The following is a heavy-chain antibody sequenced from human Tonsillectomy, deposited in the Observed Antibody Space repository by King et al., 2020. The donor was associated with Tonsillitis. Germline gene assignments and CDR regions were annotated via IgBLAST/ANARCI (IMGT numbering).Heavy chain of an antibody. CDR1: GGTFSSYA. D-gene: IGHD4-17*01. J-gene: IGHJ4*02. Sequence: VQLVESGAEVKKPGSSVKVSCKASGGTFSSYAISWVRQAPGQGLEWMGGIIPIFGTANYAQKFQGRFTITADESTSTAYMELSSLRSEDTAVYYCVRGPYYGDYFHYWGQGTLVTVSS. V-gene: IGHV1-69*01. CDR3: VRGPYYGDYFHY. CDR2: IIPIFGTA.